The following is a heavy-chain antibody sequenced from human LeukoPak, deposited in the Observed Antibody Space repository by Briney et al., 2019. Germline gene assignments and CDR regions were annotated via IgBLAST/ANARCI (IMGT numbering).Heavy chain of an antibody. CDR1: GGTFSSYA. D-gene: IGHD3-3*01. Sequence: SVKVSCKASGGTFSSYAISWVRQAPGQGLEWMGRIIPILGIANYAQKFQGRVTMTEDTSTDTAYMELSSLRSEDTAVYYCATDPYFGVVPRYYFDYWGQGTLVTVSS. CDR2: IIPILGIA. J-gene: IGHJ4*02. CDR3: ATDPYFGVVPRYYFDY. V-gene: IGHV1-69*04.